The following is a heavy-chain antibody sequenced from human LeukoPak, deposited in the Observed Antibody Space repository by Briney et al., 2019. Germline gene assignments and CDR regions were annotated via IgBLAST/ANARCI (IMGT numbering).Heavy chain of an antibody. J-gene: IGHJ3*02. CDR2: IKEDGREK. CDR1: GFIFTNHW. CDR3: ATSQTTSGRYGNAFDI. Sequence: PGGSLRLSWVASGFIFTNHWMSWVRQAPGKGLEWVANIKEDGREKYYVDSVKGRFTISRDNAKNSLDLQMNNLRAEDTAVYYCATSQTTSGRYGNAFDIWGQGTTVSVS. V-gene: IGHV3-7*01. D-gene: IGHD6-19*01.